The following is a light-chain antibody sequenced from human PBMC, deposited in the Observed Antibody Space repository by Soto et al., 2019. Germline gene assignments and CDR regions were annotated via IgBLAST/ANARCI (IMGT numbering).Light chain of an antibody. CDR3: QQYNSYWT. Sequence: DIQMTQSPSTLSASVGDRVTITCRASQSISSWLAWYQQKPGKAPKLLIYKASSLESGVPSRFSGSGSGTEFNLTISSLQPDDFATYYCQQYNSYWTFGQGPKVEIK. CDR1: QSISSW. J-gene: IGKJ1*01. V-gene: IGKV1-5*03. CDR2: KAS.